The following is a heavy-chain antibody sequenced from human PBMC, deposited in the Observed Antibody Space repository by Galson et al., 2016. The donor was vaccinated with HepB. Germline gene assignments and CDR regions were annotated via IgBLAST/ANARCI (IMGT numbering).Heavy chain of an antibody. Sequence: SETLSLTCSVSGGSVNSGTYYWSWIRQSPLKGLEWIGYIYFIWSTKYHPSPKSRVTISVDTSKNQFSLRVSSVTPADTAGYYCAGGIVANYYFDSWGQGALVTVSS. J-gene: IGHJ4*02. V-gene: IGHV4-61*01. CDR3: AGGIVANYYFDS. CDR2: IYFIWST. CDR1: GGSVNSGTYY. D-gene: IGHD1-26*01.